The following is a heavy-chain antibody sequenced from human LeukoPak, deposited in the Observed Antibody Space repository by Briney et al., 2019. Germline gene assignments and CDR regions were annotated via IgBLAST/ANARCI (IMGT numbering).Heavy chain of an antibody. CDR3: AGGQPGVAAAGNLDY. CDR2: IKYDASST. Sequence: GGSLRLSCADSGFTFSSHWMHWVRQAPGKGLVWVSRIKYDASSTSYADSLKGRFTISRDNAKNTLFLQMNSLRAEDTAVYYCAGGQPGVAAAGNLDYWGQGTLVTVSS. D-gene: IGHD6-13*01. J-gene: IGHJ4*02. CDR1: GFTFSSHW. V-gene: IGHV3-74*01.